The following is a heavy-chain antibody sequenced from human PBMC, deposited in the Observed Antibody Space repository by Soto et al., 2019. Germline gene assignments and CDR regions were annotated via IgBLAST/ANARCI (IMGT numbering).Heavy chain of an antibody. Sequence: QVQLVESGGGMVQPGGSLTLSCAASRFTFSNYGMHWVRQAPGEGLEWVAVISYDGTNHYYADSVRGRFTLSRDNSKNTLYLHMDRLTSDDTAVYYCASDTKTGVVVPGAPKYWGQGTLVAVSS. CDR1: RFTFSNYG. CDR2: ISYDGTNH. CDR3: ASDTKTGVVVPGAPKY. V-gene: IGHV3-30*03. D-gene: IGHD2-2*01. J-gene: IGHJ4*02.